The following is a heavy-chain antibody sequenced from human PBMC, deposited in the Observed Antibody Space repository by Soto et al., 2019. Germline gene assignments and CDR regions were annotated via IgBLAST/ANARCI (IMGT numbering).Heavy chain of an antibody. CDR2: IYYSGST. CDR1: GGSISYYY. J-gene: IGHJ5*02. Sequence: SETLSLTCTVSGGSISYYYWNWIRQPPGKGLEWIGYIYYSGSTNYNPSLKSRVTMSIDTSKNQFSLKLSSVTAADTAVYYCARGNSGYDDDMTTVTTDGWFDPWGQGTLVTVSS. V-gene: IGHV4-59*08. CDR3: ARGNSGYDDDMTTVTTDGWFDP. D-gene: IGHD4-17*01.